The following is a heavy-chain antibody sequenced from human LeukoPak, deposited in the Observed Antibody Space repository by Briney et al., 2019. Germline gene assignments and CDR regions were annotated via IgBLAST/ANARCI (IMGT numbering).Heavy chain of an antibody. CDR2: VSGHGGGT. CDR3: ARDLVSFDY. J-gene: IGHJ4*02. D-gene: IGHD3-16*01. CDR1: GFTFTNYW. Sequence: GGSLRLSCAASGFTFTNYWMHWVRQAPGKGLEWVSAVSGHGGGTYYADSVKGRFTISRDNPKNTLYLQMNSLRAEDTAVYYCARDLVSFDYWGQGTPVTVSS. V-gene: IGHV3-23*01.